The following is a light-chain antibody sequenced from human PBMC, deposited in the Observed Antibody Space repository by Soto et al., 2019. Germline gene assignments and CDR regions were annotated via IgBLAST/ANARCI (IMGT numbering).Light chain of an antibody. CDR3: QHYDNWPLA. J-gene: IGKJ4*01. V-gene: IGKV3-15*01. CDR1: QSVSSN. CDR2: GAS. Sequence: EILVTQSPATLSVSPGERATLSCRASQSVSSNLAWYMQRPGQAPRLLIYGASTRATGIPARFSGSGSGTEFTLTISSLQSEDFVLYYCQHYDNWPLAFSGGTKVEI.